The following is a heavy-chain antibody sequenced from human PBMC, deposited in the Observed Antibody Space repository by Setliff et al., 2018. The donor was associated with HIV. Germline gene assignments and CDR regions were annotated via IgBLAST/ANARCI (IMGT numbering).Heavy chain of an antibody. V-gene: IGHV4-4*02. CDR2: IYYTGYT. D-gene: IGHD3-22*01. Sequence: SETLSLTCAVSGGSISRSNWWTWVRQSPGKGLEWIGEIYYTGYTTFSPSLKSRVSISVDTSKNQFSLKLSSVTAADTAVYYCARLRYYDSSGYFHYFDYWGQGTLVTVSS. CDR1: GGSISRSNW. CDR3: ARLRYYDSSGYFHYFDY. J-gene: IGHJ4*02.